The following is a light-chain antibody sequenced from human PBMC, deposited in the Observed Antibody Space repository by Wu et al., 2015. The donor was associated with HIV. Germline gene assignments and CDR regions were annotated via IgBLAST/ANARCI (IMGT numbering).Light chain of an antibody. Sequence: EIVLTQSPGTLSLSPGERATLSCRASQSVSSSYLAWYQQKPGQAPRLLIYGASSRATGIPDRFSGSGSGTDFTLTISRLEPEDFAVYYCQQYGSSTPALGFGRGDQAWR. CDR1: QSVSSSY. V-gene: IGKV3-20*01. CDR2: GAS. J-gene: IGKJ2*03. CDR3: QQYGSSTPALG.